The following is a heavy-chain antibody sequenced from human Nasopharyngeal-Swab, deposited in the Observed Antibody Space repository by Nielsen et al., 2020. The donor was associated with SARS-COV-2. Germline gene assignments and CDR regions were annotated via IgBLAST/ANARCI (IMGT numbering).Heavy chain of an antibody. CDR1: GFTFRTYS. Sequence: GESLKISCAASGFTFRTYSMNWVRQAPGKGLEWVGFIRSKAYGGTTEYAASVKGRFTISRDDSKSIAYLQMNSLKTEDTAVYYCTRGGIVGPPELGMDVWGQGTTVTVSS. CDR2: IRSKAYGGTT. V-gene: IGHV3-49*02. CDR3: TRGGIVGPPELGMDV. J-gene: IGHJ6*02. D-gene: IGHD1-26*01.